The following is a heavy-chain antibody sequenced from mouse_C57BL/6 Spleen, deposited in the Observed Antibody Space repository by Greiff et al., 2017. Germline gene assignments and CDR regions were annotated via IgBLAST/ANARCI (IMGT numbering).Heavy chain of an antibody. CDR3: TRGIYGNAWFAY. CDR2: IDPETGGT. Sequence: QVQLQQSGAELVRPGASVTLSCKASGYTFTDYEMHWVKQTPVHGLEWIGAIDPETGGTAYNQKFKGKAILTADKSSSTAYMELRSLTSEDSAVYYCTRGIYGNAWFAYWGQGTLVTVFA. V-gene: IGHV1-15*01. J-gene: IGHJ3*01. D-gene: IGHD2-1*01. CDR1: GYTFTDYE.